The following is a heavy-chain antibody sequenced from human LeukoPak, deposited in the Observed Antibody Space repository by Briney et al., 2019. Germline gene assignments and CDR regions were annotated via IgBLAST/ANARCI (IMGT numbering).Heavy chain of an antibody. Sequence: GGSLRLSCAASGFTFSSYGMHWVRQAPGKGLEWVAVISYDGSNKYYADSVKGRFTISRDNSKNTLYLQMNSLRAEDTAVYYCAIQNPPGGRSSSWYLVYWGQGTLVTVSS. D-gene: IGHD6-13*01. CDR1: GFTFSSYG. CDR2: ISYDGSNK. V-gene: IGHV3-30*03. J-gene: IGHJ4*02. CDR3: AIQNPPGGRSSSWYLVY.